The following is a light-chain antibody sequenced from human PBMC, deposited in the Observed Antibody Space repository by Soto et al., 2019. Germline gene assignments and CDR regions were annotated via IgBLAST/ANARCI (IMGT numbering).Light chain of an antibody. J-gene: IGKJ2*01. CDR3: QQYEAWTYT. CDR1: QSVSSN. CDR2: DAS. V-gene: IGKV3-15*01. Sequence: EIVMTQSPATLSVSPGERATLSCRASQSVSSNLAWYQQKPGQAPRLLIYDASTRATGIPARFSGSGSGAELPLSIRSLQSDDFAVYYCQQYEAWTYTFGQGTK.